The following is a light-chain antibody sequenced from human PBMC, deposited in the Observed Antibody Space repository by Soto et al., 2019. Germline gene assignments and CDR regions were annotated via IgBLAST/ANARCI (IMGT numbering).Light chain of an antibody. J-gene: IGKJ2*01. CDR1: QRIANY. V-gene: IGKV1-39*01. Sequence: DIQMTQSPSSLSASVGDRVTTTCRASQRIANYLNWYQQKPGKAPKLLIYTASSLQSGVPSRFSGSGSGTDFTLTISSLQPEDFATYLCQQSFSAPVTFGQGTKVDIK. CDR3: QQSFSAPVT. CDR2: TAS.